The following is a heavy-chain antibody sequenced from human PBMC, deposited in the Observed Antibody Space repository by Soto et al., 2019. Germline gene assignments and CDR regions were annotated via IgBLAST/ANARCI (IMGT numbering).Heavy chain of an antibody. CDR2: ISSSSSYI. J-gene: IGHJ4*02. V-gene: IGHV3-21*01. D-gene: IGHD6-19*01. Sequence: GGSLRLSCAASGFTFSSYSMNWVRQAPGKGLEWVSSISSSSSYIYYADSVKGRFTISRDNAKNSLYLQMNSLRAEDTAVYYCARDRSSSSGWYPSTWGYWGQGTLVTVSS. CDR1: GFTFSSYS. CDR3: ARDRSSSSGWYPSTWGY.